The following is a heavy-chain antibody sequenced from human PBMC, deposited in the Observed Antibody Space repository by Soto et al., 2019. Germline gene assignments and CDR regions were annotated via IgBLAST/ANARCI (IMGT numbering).Heavy chain of an antibody. V-gene: IGHV4-31*03. CDR3: AGERVDLTGYLRYFVL. Sequence: QVQLQESGPGLVKPSQTLSLTCTVSGGSISSGGYSWSWIRQHPGKGLEWIGYIDYSGSTYYNPSLKGRVTISVARSKTQVSLKLSSVPAADTAVYYCAGERVDLTGYLRYFVLWGRGPLVTVPS. J-gene: IGHJ2*01. D-gene: IGHD3-9*01. CDR2: IDYSGST. CDR1: GGSISSGGYS.